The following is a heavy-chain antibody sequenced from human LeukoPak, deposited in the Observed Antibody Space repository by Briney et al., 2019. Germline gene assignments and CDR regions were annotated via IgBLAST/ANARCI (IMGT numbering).Heavy chain of an antibody. Sequence: PGGSLRLSCAASGFTFSAYEMNWVRQAPGKGLEWVSYISSSGGTRYHADSVKGRFTISRDNAKNSLYLQMNSLRVEDTAVYYCAREAWSSTSCYDYWGQGTLVTVSS. CDR3: AREAWSSTSCYDY. J-gene: IGHJ4*02. V-gene: IGHV3-48*03. CDR2: ISSSGGTR. D-gene: IGHD2-2*01. CDR1: GFTFSAYE.